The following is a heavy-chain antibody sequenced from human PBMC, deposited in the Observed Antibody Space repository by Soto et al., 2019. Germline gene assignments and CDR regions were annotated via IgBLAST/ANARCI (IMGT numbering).Heavy chain of an antibody. D-gene: IGHD3-10*01. CDR2: VFPGDSDT. CDR3: ARQGEGFYQRQIDF. V-gene: IGHV5-51*01. J-gene: IGHJ4*02. Sequence: GESLKISCKGSGFTFTSYWIAWVRQMPGKGPEWMGVVFPGDSDTRYSPSFQGQVIISADKSTSTAYLQWNSLKASDTAIYYCARQGEGFYQRQIDFWGQGTLVKVSS. CDR1: GFTFTSYW.